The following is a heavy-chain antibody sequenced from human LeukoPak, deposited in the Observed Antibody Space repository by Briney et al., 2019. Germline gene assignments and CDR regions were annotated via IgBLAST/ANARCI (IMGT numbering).Heavy chain of an antibody. V-gene: IGHV4-59*01. CDR1: GGSISSYY. CDR2: IYYSGST. CDR3: ASSAGKYQLLFYYYYMDV. J-gene: IGHJ6*03. Sequence: SETLSLTCTVSGGSISSYYWSWIRQPPGKGLEWIGYIYYSGSTNYNPSLKSRVTMSVDTSKNQFSLKLSSVTAADTAVYYCASSAGKYQLLFYYYYMDVWGKGTTVTVSS. D-gene: IGHD2-2*01.